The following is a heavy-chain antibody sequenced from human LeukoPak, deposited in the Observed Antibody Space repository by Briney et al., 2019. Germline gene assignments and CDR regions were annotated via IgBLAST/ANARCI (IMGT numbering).Heavy chain of an antibody. Sequence: GGSLRLSCAASGFTFSSYAMSWVRQAPGKGLEWDSAISGSGGSTYYADSVKGRFTISRDNSKNTLYLQMNSLRAEDTAVYYCAKDSNGSGYYSYYFDYWGQGTLSPSPQ. CDR1: GFTFSSYA. J-gene: IGHJ4*02. V-gene: IGHV3-23*01. D-gene: IGHD3-22*01. CDR3: AKDSNGSGYYSYYFDY. CDR2: ISGSGGST.